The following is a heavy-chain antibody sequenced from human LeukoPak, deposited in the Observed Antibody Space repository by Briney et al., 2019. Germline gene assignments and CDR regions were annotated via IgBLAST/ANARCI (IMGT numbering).Heavy chain of an antibody. CDR2: IYYSGST. V-gene: IGHV4-39*01. CDR3: ARHSGWAPYRSSGDYNNYGMNV. Sequence: SETLSLTCTVSGGSISSSSYYWGWIRQPPGKGMEWIGSIYYSGSTYYNPSLKSRVTISVDTSKNQFSLKLSSVTAADTAVYYCARHSGWAPYRSSGDYNNYGMNVGAKGPRSPSP. J-gene: IGHJ6*02. D-gene: IGHD6-13*01. CDR1: GGSISSSSYY.